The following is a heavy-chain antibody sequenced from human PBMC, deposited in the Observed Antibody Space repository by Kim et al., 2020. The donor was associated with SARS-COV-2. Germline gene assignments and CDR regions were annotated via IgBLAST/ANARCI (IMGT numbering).Heavy chain of an antibody. Sequence: GGSLRLSCAASGFTFSDYYMSWIRQAPGKGLEWVSYISSGASTIYYADSVKGRFTISRDNAKNSLYLQMNSLRAEDTAVYYCARDLVRVRWLQRDYYYGMDVWGHGTTVTVSS. J-gene: IGHJ6*02. CDR2: ISSGASTI. D-gene: IGHD5-12*01. V-gene: IGHV3-11*04. CDR1: GFTFSDYY. CDR3: ARDLVRVRWLQRDYYYGMDV.